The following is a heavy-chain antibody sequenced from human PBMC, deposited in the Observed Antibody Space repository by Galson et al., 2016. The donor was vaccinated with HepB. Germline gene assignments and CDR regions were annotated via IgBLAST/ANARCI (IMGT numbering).Heavy chain of an antibody. CDR2: IYYRSEWFS. V-gene: IGHV6-1*01. CDR3: TRDRWVSGGYSTSPQYFSGMDV. CDR1: GDSVSNNAAT. Sequence: AISGDSVSNNAATWSWIRQSPLRGLEWLGRIYYRSEWFSDSAVSVKSRIMITPDPSKNQFALHLRSVTPEDTGVYFCTRDRWVSGGYSTSPQYFSGMDVWGPGTTVTVSS. J-gene: IGHJ6*02. D-gene: IGHD3-9*01.